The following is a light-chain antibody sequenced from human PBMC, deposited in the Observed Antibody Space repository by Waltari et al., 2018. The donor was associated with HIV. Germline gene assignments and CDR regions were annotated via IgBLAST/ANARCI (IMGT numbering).Light chain of an antibody. CDR1: SSAVGGYTY. CDR3: CSYAGSSSYV. V-gene: IGLV2-11*01. J-gene: IGLJ1*01. Sequence: QSALTQPRPVSGSPGQSVTISCTGTSSAVGGYTYVSWYQQHPGKAPKLMIYDVSKRPSGVPDRFSGSKSGNTASLTISGLQAEDEADYYCCSYAGSSSYVFGTGTKVTVL. CDR2: DVS.